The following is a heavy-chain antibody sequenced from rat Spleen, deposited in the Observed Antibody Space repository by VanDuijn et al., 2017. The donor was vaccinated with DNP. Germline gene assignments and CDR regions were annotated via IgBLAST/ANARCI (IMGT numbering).Heavy chain of an antibody. D-gene: IGHD1-11*01. Sequence: EVQLVETGGGLVQPGRSLRLSCAASGFTFSDYYMAWVRQAPKKGLEWVATIFYDGISTYYGDSVKGRFTVSRDNGKNTLFLQMDNLRSEDTATYYCATLGGIIYDFWGQGVLVTVSS. V-gene: IGHV5-7*01. CDR3: ATLGGIIYDF. CDR1: GFTFSDYY. J-gene: IGHJ2*01. CDR2: IFYDGIST.